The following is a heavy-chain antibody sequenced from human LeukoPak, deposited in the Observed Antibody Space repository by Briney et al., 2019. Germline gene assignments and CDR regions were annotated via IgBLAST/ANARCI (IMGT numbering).Heavy chain of an antibody. CDR3: ARSRLYGSGSYHDY. CDR2: IGTAGDT. D-gene: IGHD3-10*01. Sequence: GGSLRLSCAASGFTFSGDDVHWDRHATGKGLEWVSGIGTAGDTYYSGSVQGRFTISRENARNSLYLQMNSLSAGDTAVYYCARSRLYGSGSYHDYWGQGTLVTVSS. CDR1: GFTFSGDD. J-gene: IGHJ4*02. V-gene: IGHV3-13*01.